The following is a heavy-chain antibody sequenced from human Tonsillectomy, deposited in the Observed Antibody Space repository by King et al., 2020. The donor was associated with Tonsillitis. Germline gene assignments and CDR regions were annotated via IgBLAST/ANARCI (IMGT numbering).Heavy chain of an antibody. J-gene: IGHJ4*02. CDR3: ARDQNYYDSSGYYRGGFDY. CDR1: GGSISSDY. V-gene: IGHV4-59*01. D-gene: IGHD3-22*01. CDR2: IYSKWVT. Sequence: VQLQESGPGLVKPSETLSLTCTVSGGSISSDYWSWIRHPPGKGLEWLGYIYSKWVTNYNPSLESRFTISVDTSKNQFSLKLSSVTAADTAVYYCARDQNYYDSSGYYRGGFDYWGQGTLVTVSS.